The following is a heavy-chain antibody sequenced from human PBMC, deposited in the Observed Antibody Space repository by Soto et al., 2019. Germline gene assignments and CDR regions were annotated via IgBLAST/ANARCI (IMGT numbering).Heavy chain of an antibody. CDR2: INQDGSEK. D-gene: IGHD6-19*01. CDR1: GFTFSSYW. CDR3: ARVGGWLDYYYYGMDV. Sequence: GGSLRLSCAASGFTFSSYWMTWVRQAPGKGLEWVANINQDGSEKYYMDSMKGRFTISRDNAKNSLYLQMNSLRAEDTALYYCARVGGWLDYYYYGMDVWGQGTTVTVSS. J-gene: IGHJ6*02. V-gene: IGHV3-7*03.